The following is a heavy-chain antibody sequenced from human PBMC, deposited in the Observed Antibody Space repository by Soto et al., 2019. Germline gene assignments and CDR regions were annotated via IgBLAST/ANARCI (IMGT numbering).Heavy chain of an antibody. CDR2: INHSGST. D-gene: IGHD3-16*01. J-gene: IGHJ5*02. Sequence: SETLSLTCAVYGGSFSDHYWSWIRQPPGKGLEWIGEINHSGSTNYNPSLKSRVTISVDTSKNQFSLKLSSVTAADTAVYYCARGGARKRYNWFDPWGQGTLVTVSS. V-gene: IGHV4-34*01. CDR3: ARGGARKRYNWFDP. CDR1: GGSFSDHY.